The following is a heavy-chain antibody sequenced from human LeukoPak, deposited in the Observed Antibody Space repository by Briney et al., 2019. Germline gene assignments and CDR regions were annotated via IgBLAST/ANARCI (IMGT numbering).Heavy chain of an antibody. Sequence: GGSLRLSCAASGFTFSSYAMHWVRQAPGKGLEYVSAITSHGDNTYCANSVKGRFTISRDNSKNTLYLQLGSLRAEDMAVYFCARVKMAVGHAFDIWGQGTMVTVSS. CDR3: ARVKMAVGHAFDI. CDR2: ITSHGDNT. J-gene: IGHJ3*02. D-gene: IGHD5-24*01. CDR1: GFTFSSYA. V-gene: IGHV3-64*01.